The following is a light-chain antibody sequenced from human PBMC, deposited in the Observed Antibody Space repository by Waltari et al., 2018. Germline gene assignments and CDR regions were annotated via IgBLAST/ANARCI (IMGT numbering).Light chain of an antibody. Sequence: IKLTQSPSSLSASVGDRVTITCRASQDISSNLAWYQQKPGKAPKLLISAASTLQSGVPLRFSGSGSGTDFTLTISSLQPEDFATYYCQQLNSYPITFGQGTRLEIK. V-gene: IGKV1-9*01. J-gene: IGKJ5*01. CDR3: QQLNSYPIT. CDR2: AAS. CDR1: QDISSN.